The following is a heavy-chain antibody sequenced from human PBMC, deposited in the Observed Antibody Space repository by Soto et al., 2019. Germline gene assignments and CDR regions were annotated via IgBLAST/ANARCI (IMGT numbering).Heavy chain of an antibody. CDR1: GYSISSGYY. CDR2: IYHGGRT. Sequence: SETLSLTCAVSGYSISSGYYCGWLRQPPGKGLERIGSIYHGGRTYYNPSLTSGVTLSMALPINRCSLILNPGTAADTAVYYCARVGPGVPYDYDGTPYTSKH. D-gene: IGHD3-22*01. V-gene: IGHV4-38-2*01. J-gene: IGHJ1*01. CDR3: ARVGPGVPYDYDGTPYTSKH.